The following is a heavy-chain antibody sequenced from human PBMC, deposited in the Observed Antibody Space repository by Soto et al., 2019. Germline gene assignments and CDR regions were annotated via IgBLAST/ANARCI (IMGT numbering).Heavy chain of an antibody. V-gene: IGHV1-3*01. Sequence: ASVKVSCKASGYTFTSYAMHWVRQAPGQRLEWMGWINAGNGNTKYSQKFQGRVTITRDTSASTAYMELSSLRSEDTAVYYCARAITEKNTFFDPWGQGTLVTVSS. CDR2: INAGNGNT. CDR1: GYTFTSYA. CDR3: ARAITEKNTFFDP. D-gene: IGHD2-2*02. J-gene: IGHJ5*02.